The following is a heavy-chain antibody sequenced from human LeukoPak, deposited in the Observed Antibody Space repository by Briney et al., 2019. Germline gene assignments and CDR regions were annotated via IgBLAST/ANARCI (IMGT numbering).Heavy chain of an antibody. V-gene: IGHV3-30*03. CDR1: GFAFSSYG. CDR2: ISHDGTNE. CDR3: VGESWYRPKGWFDP. Sequence: GGSLRLSCAASGFAFSSYGMHWVRQTPGKGLEWVAFISHDGTNEYSADSMKGRLTISRDNSKKTLLLQMDNLKPDDTALYLCVGESWYRPKGWFDPWGQGTLVTVSS. D-gene: IGHD3-16*02. J-gene: IGHJ5*02.